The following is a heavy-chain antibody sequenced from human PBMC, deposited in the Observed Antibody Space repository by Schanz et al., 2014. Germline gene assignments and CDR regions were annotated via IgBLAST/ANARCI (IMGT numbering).Heavy chain of an antibody. V-gene: IGHV1-46*01. CDR1: GYRFIGYF. Sequence: QVLLVQSGAEVKKPGASVKVSCKASGYRFIGYFIHWVRQAPGQGLEWMGIINPTGGSTSYAQRFQGRVTVTRDTSTSTVYMELSSLRSEDTAVYYCARAAYGGYTSTPLRYWGQGTLVTVSS. J-gene: IGHJ4*02. D-gene: IGHD5-12*01. CDR2: INPTGGST. CDR3: ARAAYGGYTSTPLRY.